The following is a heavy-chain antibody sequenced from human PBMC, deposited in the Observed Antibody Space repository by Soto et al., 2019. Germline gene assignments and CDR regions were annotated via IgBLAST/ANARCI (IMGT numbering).Heavy chain of an antibody. J-gene: IGHJ4*02. D-gene: IGHD3-10*01. Sequence: SETLSLTCSVSSGSISSSDYYWSWIRQPPGKGLEWIGYIYYSGSTNYNPSLKSRVTISVDTSKNQFSLKLNSMTAADTAVYYCARHNYGSGSTYFDYWGQGTLVTVSS. V-gene: IGHV4-59*08. CDR3: ARHNYGSGSTYFDY. CDR1: SGSISSSDYY. CDR2: IYYSGST.